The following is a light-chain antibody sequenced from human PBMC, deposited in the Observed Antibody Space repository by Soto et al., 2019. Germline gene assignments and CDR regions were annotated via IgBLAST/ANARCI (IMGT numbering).Light chain of an antibody. Sequence: EVVMTQSPATLSVSPGDKFSLSCRANQTISNTLAWYQQKPGQAPRLLIYAASTRATGVSARFSGSGSGTEFTLTISSLQSEDFTIYYCQYYNNWLATFGGGTKVDIK. CDR3: QYYNNWLAT. CDR2: AAS. CDR1: QTISNT. V-gene: IGKV3-15*01. J-gene: IGKJ4*01.